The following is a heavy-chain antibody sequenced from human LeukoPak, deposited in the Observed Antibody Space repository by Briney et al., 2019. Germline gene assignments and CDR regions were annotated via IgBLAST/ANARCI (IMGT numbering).Heavy chain of an antibody. V-gene: IGHV3-64*01. Sequence: PGGSLRLSCAASGFTFSSYAMHWVRQAPGKGLEYVSAISSNGGSTYYANSVKGRFTISRDNSKNTLYLQMGSLRAEDMAVYYCARDLFWRQWLGGTTAFDIWGQGTMVTVSS. D-gene: IGHD6-19*01. J-gene: IGHJ3*02. CDR3: ARDLFWRQWLGGTTAFDI. CDR1: GFTFSSYA. CDR2: ISSNGGST.